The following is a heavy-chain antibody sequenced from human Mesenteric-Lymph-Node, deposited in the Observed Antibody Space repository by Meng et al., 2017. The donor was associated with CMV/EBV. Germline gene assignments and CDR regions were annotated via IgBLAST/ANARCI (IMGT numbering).Heavy chain of an antibody. D-gene: IGHD3-10*01. CDR3: AIIMVRGVIIS. CDR2: INHSGST. J-gene: IGHJ4*02. Sequence: SETLSLTCAVYGGSFSGYYWSWIRQPPGKGLEWIGEINHSGSTNYNPSLKSRVTISVDTSKNQFSLKLSSVTAADTAVYYCAIIMVRGVIISWGQGTLVTVSS. V-gene: IGHV4-34*01. CDR1: GGSFSGYY.